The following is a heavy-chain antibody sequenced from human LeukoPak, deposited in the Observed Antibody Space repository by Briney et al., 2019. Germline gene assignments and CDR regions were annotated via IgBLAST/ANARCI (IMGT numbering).Heavy chain of an antibody. V-gene: IGHV3-23*01. CDR3: VKDGSAASDAFDI. D-gene: IGHD2-2*01. CDR2: ISTSGST. J-gene: IGHJ3*02. CDR1: GFTLSRYA. Sequence: PGGSLRLSCAASGFTLSRYAMNWVRQAPGKGLEWVSTISTSGSTHYADSVKGRFTISRDNSKNTLYLQMSSLRAGDTAVYYCVKDGSAASDAFDIWGQGTMVTVSS.